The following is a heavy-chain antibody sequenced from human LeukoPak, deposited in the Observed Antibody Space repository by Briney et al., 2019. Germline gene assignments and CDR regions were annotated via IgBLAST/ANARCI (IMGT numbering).Heavy chain of an antibody. D-gene: IGHD3-22*01. Sequence: PSGTLSLTCAVSAGSISSFNWWTWVRQPPGKGLEWIGEMYHTGDTNYNPSLMSRVTISVDKSKNEFSLKLRFVTAADTAVYYCARAPHSSGYIDYWGQGTLVTVSS. V-gene: IGHV4-4*02. CDR2: MYHTGDT. CDR1: AGSISSFNW. J-gene: IGHJ4*02. CDR3: ARAPHSSGYIDY.